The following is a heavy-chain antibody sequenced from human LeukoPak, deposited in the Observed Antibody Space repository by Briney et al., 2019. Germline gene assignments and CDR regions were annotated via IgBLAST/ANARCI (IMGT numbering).Heavy chain of an antibody. J-gene: IGHJ3*02. V-gene: IGHV4-31*03. Sequence: PSETPSLTCTVSGGSISSGGYYWSWIRQHPGKGLEWIGYIYYSGSTYYNPSLKSRVTISVDTSKNQFSLKLSSVTAADTAVYYCARDLPSVAGSFSDAFDIWGQGTMVTVSS. CDR1: GGSISSGGYY. CDR2: IYYSGST. D-gene: IGHD6-19*01. CDR3: ARDLPSVAGSFSDAFDI.